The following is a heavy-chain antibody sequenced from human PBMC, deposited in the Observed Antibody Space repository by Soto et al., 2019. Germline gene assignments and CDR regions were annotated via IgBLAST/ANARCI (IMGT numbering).Heavy chain of an antibody. V-gene: IGHV4-39*07. CDR1: GGSISSSSYY. CDR2: IYYSGST. J-gene: IGHJ4*02. Sequence: SETLSLTCTVSGGSISSSSYYWGWLRQPPGKGLEWIGRIYYSGSTNYNPSLKTRVTLSIDTSNNQFSLTLRSVTAADTAVYYCVRENKSHFDYWGQGTLVTVSS. CDR3: VRENKSHFDY.